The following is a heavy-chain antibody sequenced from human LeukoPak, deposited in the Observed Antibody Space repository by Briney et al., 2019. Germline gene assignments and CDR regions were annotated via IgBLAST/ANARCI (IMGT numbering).Heavy chain of an antibody. Sequence: ASVKVSCKASGYTFTGYYMHWVRKAPGQGLEWMGWINPNSGATNYAQKFQGRVTMTRDTSISTAYMGLSRLRSDDTAVYYCASNYYGSGSYYNIPAYWGQGTLVTVSS. CDR1: GYTFTGYY. D-gene: IGHD3-10*01. J-gene: IGHJ4*02. V-gene: IGHV1-2*02. CDR3: ASNYYGSGSYYNIPAY. CDR2: INPNSGAT.